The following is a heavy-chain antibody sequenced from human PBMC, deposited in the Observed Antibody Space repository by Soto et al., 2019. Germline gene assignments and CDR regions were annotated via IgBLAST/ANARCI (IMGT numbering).Heavy chain of an antibody. J-gene: IGHJ5*02. D-gene: IGHD4-4*01. V-gene: IGHV3-23*01. CDR3: ARVASDYFNYAAP. Sequence: EVQLLESGGGLVQPGGSLRLSCAASGFIFNAYAMTWVRQAPGKGLEWVSAICGSGGNTYYAASVKGRFTISRDNSKDTVDLEMNRLRVDDRAVYFCARVASDYFNYAAPWGQGILVTVSS. CDR1: GFIFNAYA. CDR2: ICGSGGNT.